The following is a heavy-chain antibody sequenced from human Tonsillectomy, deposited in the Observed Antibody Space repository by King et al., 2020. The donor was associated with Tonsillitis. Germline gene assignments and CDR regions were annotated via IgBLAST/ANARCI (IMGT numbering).Heavy chain of an antibody. V-gene: IGHV1-46*01. D-gene: IGHD2-2*01. Sequence: VQLVESGAEMKKPGASVKVSCKASGYIFTLYYIHWMRQAPGQGLEWMGVVDPNTGGTTYAQKFQDRVTMTRETSTSTVYMEVNSLRSEDTAVYYCAKFSQSVRPVATTDSWRQGTLVIVSS. J-gene: IGHJ5*01. CDR1: GYIFTLYY. CDR3: AKFSQSVRPVATTDS. CDR2: VDPNTGGT.